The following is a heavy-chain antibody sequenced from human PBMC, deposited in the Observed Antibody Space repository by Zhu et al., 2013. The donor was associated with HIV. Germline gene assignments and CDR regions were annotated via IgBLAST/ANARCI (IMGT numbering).Heavy chain of an antibody. V-gene: IGHV1-69*01. CDR2: IIPIFGTP. J-gene: IGHJ6*02. Sequence: VQSQVQLVQSGAEVKVSCKTSGRAFSTYAISWVRQAPGQGLEWMGGIIPIFGTPNYAQKFQGRVTISADDSTSTAYMELSSLRSEDTAVYYCATKRTQSGLPPGRYRNVWGQGTTVTVSS. CDR3: ATKRTQSGLPPGRYRNV. D-gene: IGHD4-17*01. CDR1: GRAFSTYA.